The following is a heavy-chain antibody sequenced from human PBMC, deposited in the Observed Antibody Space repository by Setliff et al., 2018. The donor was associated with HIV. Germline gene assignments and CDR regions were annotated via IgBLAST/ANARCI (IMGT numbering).Heavy chain of an antibody. J-gene: IGHJ3*02. D-gene: IGHD1-1*01. CDR3: ARGQLDRHLRSDVPFDI. V-gene: IGHV1-69*05. Sequence: SVKVSCKASGGTFSSYAISWVRQAPGQGLEWMGGIIPLFGTENYAQKFQGRVTLTTDTSTNTVYMELKSLRSDDTAVYFCARGQLDRHLRSDVPFDIWGQGTMVTVSS. CDR1: GGTFSSYA. CDR2: IIPLFGTE.